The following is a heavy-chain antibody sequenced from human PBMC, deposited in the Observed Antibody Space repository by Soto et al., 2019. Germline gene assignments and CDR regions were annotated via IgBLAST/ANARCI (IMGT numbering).Heavy chain of an antibody. Sequence: LSLTCTVSGGSISSGDYYWSWIRQPPGKGLEWIGYIYYSGSTYYNPSLKSRVTISVDTSKNQFSLKLSSVTAADTAVYYCARGGYYDILTGHRDLNWFDPWGQGTLVTVSS. CDR3: ARGGYYDILTGHRDLNWFDP. CDR2: IYYSGST. CDR1: GGSISSGDYY. V-gene: IGHV4-30-4*01. D-gene: IGHD3-9*01. J-gene: IGHJ5*02.